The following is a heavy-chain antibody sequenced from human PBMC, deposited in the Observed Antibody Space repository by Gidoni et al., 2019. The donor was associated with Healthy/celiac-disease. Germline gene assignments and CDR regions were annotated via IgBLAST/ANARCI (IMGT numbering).Heavy chain of an antibody. V-gene: IGHV4-39*01. J-gene: IGHJ4*02. Sequence: QLQLQESGPGLVKPSETLSLTCTVSGGSISSSSYCWGWIRQPPGKGLEWMGNIYYSGTTYSNPSLKSRVTISVDTSKNQFSLKLSSVTAADTAVYYCATYSRPMANFDYWGQGTLVTVSS. CDR3: ATYSRPMANFDY. CDR2: IYYSGTT. CDR1: GGSISSSSYC. D-gene: IGHD3-22*01.